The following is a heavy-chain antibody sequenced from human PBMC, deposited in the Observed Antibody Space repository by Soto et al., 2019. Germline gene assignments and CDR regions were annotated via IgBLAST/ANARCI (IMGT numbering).Heavy chain of an antibody. D-gene: IGHD2-2*01. J-gene: IGHJ4*02. CDR3: AKEMLGYCSSTSCPTRQFDY. CDR1: GFTFSSYA. V-gene: IGHV3-23*01. Sequence: PVGSLRLSCAASGFTFSSYAMSWVRQAPGKGLEWVSAISGSGGSTYYADSVKSRFTISRDNSKNTLYLQMNSLRAEDTAVYYCAKEMLGYCSSTSCPTRQFDYWGQGTLVTVSS. CDR2: ISGSGGST.